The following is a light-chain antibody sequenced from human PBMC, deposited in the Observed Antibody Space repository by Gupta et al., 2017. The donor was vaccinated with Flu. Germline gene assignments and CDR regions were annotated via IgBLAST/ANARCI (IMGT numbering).Light chain of an antibody. CDR2: DVT. Sequence: QSALTQPASVSGSPGQSITISCTGTSSDIGSYNYVSWYQQHPGKAPKLLIYDVTNRPSGVSNRFSGSKSGDTASLTISGLQAEDEADYYCSSCTSSSTLVSGGGTKLTVL. J-gene: IGLJ2*01. V-gene: IGLV2-14*01. CDR1: SSDIGSYNY. CDR3: SSCTSSSTLV.